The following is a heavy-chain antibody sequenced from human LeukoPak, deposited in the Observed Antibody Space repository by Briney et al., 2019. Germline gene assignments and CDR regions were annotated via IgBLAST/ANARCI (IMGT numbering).Heavy chain of an antibody. J-gene: IGHJ4*02. CDR1: GFTFSDHY. V-gene: IGHV3-72*01. Sequence: PGGSLRLSSAASGFTFSDHYMDWVRQAPGKGLEWVGRTRNKANSYTTEYAASVKGRFTISRDDSKNSLYLQMNSLKTEDTAVYYCARGGYYYDSSGYFDYWGQGTLVTVSS. CDR3: ARGGYYYDSSGYFDY. D-gene: IGHD3-22*01. CDR2: TRNKANSYTT.